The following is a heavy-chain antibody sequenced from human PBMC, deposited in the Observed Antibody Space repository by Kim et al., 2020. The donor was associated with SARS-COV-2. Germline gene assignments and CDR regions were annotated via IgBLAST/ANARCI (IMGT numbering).Heavy chain of an antibody. Sequence: GGSLRLSCAASGFTFSSYAMSWVRQAPWKGLEWVSAISGSGGSTYYADSVKGRFTISRDNSKNTLYLQMNSLRAEDTAVYYCAKVSRPGWVRGVSYPAAFDIWGQGTMVTVSS. J-gene: IGHJ3*02. CDR1: GFTFSSYA. D-gene: IGHD3-10*01. CDR2: ISGSGGST. V-gene: IGHV3-23*01. CDR3: AKVSRPGWVRGVSYPAAFDI.